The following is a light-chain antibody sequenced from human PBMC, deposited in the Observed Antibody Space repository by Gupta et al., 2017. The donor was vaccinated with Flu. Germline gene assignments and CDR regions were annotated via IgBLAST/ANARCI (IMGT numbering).Light chain of an antibody. CDR2: GAS. Sequence: DIVLPQSPGTLSLSLGERATRSCRASQSVSSSYLAWYQQKPGQAPRLLIYGASSRATGIPDRFSGSGSGTDFTLTISRLEPEDFAVYYCQQYGSSPYTFGQGTKLEIK. V-gene: IGKV3-20*01. J-gene: IGKJ2*01. CDR3: QQYGSSPYT. CDR1: QSVSSSY.